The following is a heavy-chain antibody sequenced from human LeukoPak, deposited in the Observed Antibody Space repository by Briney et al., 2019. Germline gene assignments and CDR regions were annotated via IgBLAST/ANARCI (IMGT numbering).Heavy chain of an antibody. CDR1: GGSISSYY. J-gene: IGHJ4*02. CDR3: AREASMEDSGRYYFDY. V-gene: IGHV4-59*01. D-gene: IGHD1-26*01. Sequence: PSETLSLTCTVSGGSISSYYWGWIRQPPGKGLEWIGYIYYSGSTNYNPSLKSRVTISVDTSKNQFSLKLSSVTAADTAVYYCAREASMEDSGRYYFDYWGQGTLVTVSS. CDR2: IYYSGST.